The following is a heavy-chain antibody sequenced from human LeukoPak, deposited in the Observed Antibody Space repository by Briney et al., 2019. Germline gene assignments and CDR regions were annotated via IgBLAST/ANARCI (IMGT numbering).Heavy chain of an antibody. D-gene: IGHD3-22*01. V-gene: IGHV3-21*01. CDR2: ISSSSSYI. CDR1: GFTFSSYS. Sequence: GGSLRLSCAASGFTFSSYSMNWVRQAPGKGVEWVSSISSSSSYIYYGDSVKGRFTISRDNARNSLYLQMNSLRAEDTAVYYCARDEVPSYYDSSGYYYYWGQGTLVTVSS. J-gene: IGHJ4*02. CDR3: ARDEVPSYYDSSGYYYY.